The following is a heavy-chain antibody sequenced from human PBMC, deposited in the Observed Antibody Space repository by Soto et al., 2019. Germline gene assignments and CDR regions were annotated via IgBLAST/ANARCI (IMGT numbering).Heavy chain of an antibody. Sequence: SETLSLTCAVYGGSFSGYYWSWIRQPPGKGLEWIGEINHSGSTNYNPSLKSRVTISVDTSKNQFSLKLSSVTAADTAVYYCARDGYGDYEEGYYFDYWGQGTLVTVSS. CDR3: ARDGYGDYEEGYYFDY. J-gene: IGHJ4*02. CDR2: INHSGST. CDR1: GGSFSGYY. V-gene: IGHV4-34*01. D-gene: IGHD4-17*01.